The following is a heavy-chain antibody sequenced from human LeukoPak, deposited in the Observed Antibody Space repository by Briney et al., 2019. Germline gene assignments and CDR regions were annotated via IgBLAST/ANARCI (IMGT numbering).Heavy chain of an antibody. CDR3: ARGYSSSWFSYCYYYMYV. D-gene: IGHD6-13*01. CDR1: AFTFSDYS. J-gene: IGHJ6*03. CDR2: ISSGSTYI. V-gene: IGHV3-21*01. Sequence: KSGGSLRRSCAASAFTFSDYSMNWVRQAPGKGLEWVAYISSGSTYIYYADSVKGRFTISRDNAQRSMYLQMNSLRAEDTAVYYCARGYSSSWFSYCYYYMYVWGKGTTVTVS.